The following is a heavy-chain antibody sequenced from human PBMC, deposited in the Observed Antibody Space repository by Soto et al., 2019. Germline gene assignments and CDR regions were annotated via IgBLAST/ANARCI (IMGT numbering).Heavy chain of an antibody. CDR2: ISSSSSTT. D-gene: IGHD6-19*01. J-gene: IGHJ4*02. CDR1: GLTFSSFS. CDR3: ARGFFGTIVVAGRGDY. Sequence: EVQLVESGGGLVQPGGSKRLSCIASGLTFSSFSMNWVRQAPGKGLEWVAYISSSSSTTYYADSVKGRFTISRDNAKTSLYLQMNSLRDEDTAVYYCARGFFGTIVVAGRGDYWGQGTLVTVSS. V-gene: IGHV3-48*02.